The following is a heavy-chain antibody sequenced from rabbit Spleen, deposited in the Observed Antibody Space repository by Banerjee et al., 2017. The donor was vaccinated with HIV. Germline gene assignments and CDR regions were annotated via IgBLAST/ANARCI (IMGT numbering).Heavy chain of an antibody. V-gene: IGHV1S47*01. J-gene: IGHJ4*01. D-gene: IGHD1-1*01. CDR1: GFDFSRYG. CDR2: IEPIFGNT. Sequence: QEQLKETGGDLVQPGGSLTLSCKASGFDFSRYGVSWVRQAPGKGLEWIGYIEPIFGNTYYANWVNGRFTISSHNAQNTLYLQLSSLTAADTATYFCTRDDGSGHYIDGYFNLWGPGTLVTVS. CDR3: TRDDGSGHYIDGYFNL.